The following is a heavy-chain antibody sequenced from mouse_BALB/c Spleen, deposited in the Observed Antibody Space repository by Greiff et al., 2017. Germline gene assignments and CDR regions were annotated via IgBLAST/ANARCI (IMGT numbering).Heavy chain of an antibody. CDR1: GFTFSSFG. CDR3: ATTVVATGAMDY. J-gene: IGHJ4*01. CDR2: ISSGSSTI. D-gene: IGHD1-1*01. Sequence: EVNVVESGGGLVQPGGSRKLSCAASGFTFSSFGMHWVRQAPEKGLEWVAYISSGSSTIYYADTVKGRFTISRDNPKNTLFLQMTSLRSEDTAMYYCATTVVATGAMDYWGQGTSVTVSS. V-gene: IGHV5-17*02.